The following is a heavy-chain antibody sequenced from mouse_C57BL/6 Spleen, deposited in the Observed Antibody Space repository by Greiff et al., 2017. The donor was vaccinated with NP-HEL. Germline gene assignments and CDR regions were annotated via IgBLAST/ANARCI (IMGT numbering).Heavy chain of an antibody. D-gene: IGHD1-1*01. Sequence: VQLKESGGGLVKPGGSLKLSCAASGFTFSDYGMHWVRQAPEKGLERVAYISSGSSTIYYADTVKGRFTISRDNAKNTLFLQMTSLRSEDTAMYYCASATTVVATRYFDVWGTGTTVTVSS. V-gene: IGHV5-17*01. CDR1: GFTFSDYG. CDR3: ASATTVVATRYFDV. CDR2: ISSGSSTI. J-gene: IGHJ1*03.